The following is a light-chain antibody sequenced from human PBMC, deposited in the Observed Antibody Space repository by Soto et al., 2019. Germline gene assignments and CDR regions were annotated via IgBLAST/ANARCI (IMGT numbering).Light chain of an antibody. Sequence: QSALTQPPSASGSPGQSVTISCGGTSSDVGAYIYVSWYQQYPGKAPKLIIYEVNNRPSGVSGRFSGSKSDTTAYLTISGLQAEDEADYYCSSYSDSDTKVFGTGTKLTVL. CDR2: EVN. CDR1: SSDVGAYIY. V-gene: IGLV2-8*01. J-gene: IGLJ1*01. CDR3: SSYSDSDTKV.